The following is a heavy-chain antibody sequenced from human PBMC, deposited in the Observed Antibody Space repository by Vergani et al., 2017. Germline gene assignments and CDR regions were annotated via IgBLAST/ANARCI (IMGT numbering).Heavy chain of an antibody. J-gene: IGHJ4*02. D-gene: IGHD3-22*01. Sequence: QVQLQESGPGLVKPSQTLSLTCSVSGDSISSGVYYWNWIRQHPGKGLEWIGYIYSTGSTHHNPSLRRRINMSVDTSKNQFSLKLNSVTDADTAMYYCARMGGYDEGDAFRIGYFDSWGPGILVTGSS. CDR1: GDSISSGVYY. CDR3: ARMGGYDEGDAFRIGYFDS. V-gene: IGHV4-31*03. CDR2: IYSTGST.